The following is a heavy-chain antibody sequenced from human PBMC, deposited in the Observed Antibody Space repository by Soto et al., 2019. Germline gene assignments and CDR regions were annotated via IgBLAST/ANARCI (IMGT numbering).Heavy chain of an antibody. CDR1: GYTFTGYY. J-gene: IGHJ6*02. V-gene: IGHV1-2*02. Sequence: ASVKVSCKASGYTFTGYYVHLVRQAPGQGLEWMGWINPNSGDTYLAQRFQGRVTMNRDTSIGTAYMKLRGLTSDDTAEYYCAKGGAIVAAGTRVYPYNAMDVWGQGTTVTVSS. D-gene: IGHD1-26*01. CDR2: INPNSGDT. CDR3: AKGGAIVAAGTRVYPYNAMDV.